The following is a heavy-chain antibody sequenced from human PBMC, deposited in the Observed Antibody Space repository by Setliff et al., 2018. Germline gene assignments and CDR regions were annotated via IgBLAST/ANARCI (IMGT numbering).Heavy chain of an antibody. V-gene: IGHV3-30*03. CDR2: ISYDGSRK. CDR1: GFSFSSYG. D-gene: IGHD4-4*01. J-gene: IGHJ4*02. Sequence: GGSLRLSCEGPGFSFSSYGLHWVRQTPGKGLEWVAVISYDGSRKFHADSVKGRFTVSRDNSKNMVYLQMDNLRVDDTAVYFCARVSEQYLAFDYWGQGTLVTVSS. CDR3: ARVSEQYLAFDY.